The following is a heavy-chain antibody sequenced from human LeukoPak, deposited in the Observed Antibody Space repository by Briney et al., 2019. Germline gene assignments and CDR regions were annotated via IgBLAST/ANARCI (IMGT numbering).Heavy chain of an antibody. D-gene: IGHD1-26*01. CDR2: INPNSGDT. CDR1: GYTFTNYA. CDR3: ARASGSYWWFDS. Sequence: ASVKVSCKASGYTFTNYAISWVRQAPGQGLEWMGWINPNSGDTNYAQKFQVSVTMTRDTSISTVYMELSRFRSDDTAVYYCARASGSYWWFDSWGQGTLVTVSS. V-gene: IGHV1-2*02. J-gene: IGHJ5*01.